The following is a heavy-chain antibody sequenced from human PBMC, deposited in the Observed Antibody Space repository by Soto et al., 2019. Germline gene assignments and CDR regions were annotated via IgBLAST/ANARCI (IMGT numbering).Heavy chain of an antibody. Sequence: TLSLTCSVSGGSIRSSHTSTYWTWIRQPPGKGLEWIAYIYHNGNTAYNPSLKSRITISVDSSKNQFSLKMNSVTAADTAVYYCARDRLYYYDSSGYYPYWYYYGMDVWGQGTTVTVSS. CDR2: IYHNGNT. J-gene: IGHJ6*02. CDR1: GGSIRSSHTSTY. V-gene: IGHV4-61*01. D-gene: IGHD3-22*01. CDR3: ARDRLYYYDSSGYYPYWYYYGMDV.